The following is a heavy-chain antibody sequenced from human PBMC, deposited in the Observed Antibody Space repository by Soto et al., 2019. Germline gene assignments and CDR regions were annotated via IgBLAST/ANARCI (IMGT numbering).Heavy chain of an antibody. D-gene: IGHD2-2*01. CDR2: IIIDSGNT. J-gene: IGHJ4*02. Sequence: SVKVSCKASGFTFTSSAVQWVRQARGQRLEWIGWIIIDSGNTNYAQKFQDRVTMTTDTSTSTAYMELRSLRSDDTAVYYCARDYGCSSTSCNPYFDYWGQGTLVTVSS. CDR3: ARDYGCSSTSCNPYFDY. CDR1: GFTFTSSA. V-gene: IGHV1-58*01.